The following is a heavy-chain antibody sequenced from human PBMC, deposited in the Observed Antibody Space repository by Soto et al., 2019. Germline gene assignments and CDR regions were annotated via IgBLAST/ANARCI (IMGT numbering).Heavy chain of an antibody. D-gene: IGHD4-4*01. CDR2: ISYDGSNK. CDR1: GFTFSSYG. Sequence: QVQLVESGGGVVQPGRSLRLSCAASGFTFSSYGMHWVRQAPGKGLEWVAVISYDGSNKYYADSVKGRFTISRDNSKNTLYLQMNSLRCEDTAVYYCAKDRPGTVTWGFDYWGQGTLVTVSS. J-gene: IGHJ4*02. CDR3: AKDRPGTVTWGFDY. V-gene: IGHV3-30*18.